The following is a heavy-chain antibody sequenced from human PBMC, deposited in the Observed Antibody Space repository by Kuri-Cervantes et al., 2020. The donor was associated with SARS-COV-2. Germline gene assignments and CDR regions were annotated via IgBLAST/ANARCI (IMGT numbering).Heavy chain of an antibody. V-gene: IGHV3-30*18. J-gene: IGHJ6*02. D-gene: IGHD3-10*01. Sequence: GESPKIYCAASGFTFSSYGMHWVRPAPGKGLEWVAVISYDGSNDYYADSVKGRFTISRDNSKNTLYLQVNSLRDEDTSVYYCAKDPGTMARGHYYYGMDVWGQGTTVTVSS. CDR1: GFTFSSYG. CDR3: AKDPGTMARGHYYYGMDV. CDR2: ISYDGSND.